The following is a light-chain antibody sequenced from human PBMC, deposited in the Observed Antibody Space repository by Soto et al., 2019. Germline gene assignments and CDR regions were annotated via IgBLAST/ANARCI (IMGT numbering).Light chain of an antibody. Sequence: EIFLTQSPCTLSVAWGESTTLSCGASQSVTSNYLDWYQQKPVLPPRIRMCGAPNRATGIPDRFSGGVSGTDFTLTLSRLEPEDFALYICQQYGSSPYTFGLGTRLEIK. CDR1: QSVTSNY. CDR2: GAP. CDR3: QQYGSSPYT. J-gene: IGKJ5*01. V-gene: IGKV3-20*01.